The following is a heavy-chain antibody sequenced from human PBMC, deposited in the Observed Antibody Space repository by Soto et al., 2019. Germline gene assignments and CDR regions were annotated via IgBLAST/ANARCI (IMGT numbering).Heavy chain of an antibody. CDR2: IYYSGST. CDR1: GGSISSYY. D-gene: IGHD3-3*01. CDR3: ARDQGDFWSGYYYNWFDP. J-gene: IGHJ5*02. Sequence: SETLSLTCTVSGGSISSYYWSWIRQPPGKGLEWIGYIYYSGSTNYNPSLKSRVTISVDTSKNQSSLKLSSVTAADTAVYYCARDQGDFWSGYYYNWFDPWGQGTLVTVSS. V-gene: IGHV4-59*01.